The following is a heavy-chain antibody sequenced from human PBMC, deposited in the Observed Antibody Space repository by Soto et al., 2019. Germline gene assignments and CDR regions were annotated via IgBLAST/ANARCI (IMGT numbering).Heavy chain of an antibody. V-gene: IGHV1-3*01. D-gene: IGHD1-7*01. CDR3: ARGNYNWNYLGAFEI. CDR1: GYTFTSYA. CDR2: INAGNGNT. J-gene: IGHJ3*02. Sequence: ASVKVSCKASGYTFTSYAMHWVRQAPGQRLEWMGWINAGNGNTKYSQKLQGRVTINRDTSASTAYMELSSLRSEDTAVYYCARGNYNWNYLGAFEIWGQGTMVTVSS.